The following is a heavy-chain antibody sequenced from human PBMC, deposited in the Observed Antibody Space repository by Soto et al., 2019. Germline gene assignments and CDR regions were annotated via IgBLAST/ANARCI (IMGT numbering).Heavy chain of an antibody. V-gene: IGHV3-30-3*01. CDR3: ARDMFLGYCSGGSCYPISPTLLNWYCDL. J-gene: IGHJ2*01. CDR2: ISYDGSNK. Sequence: QVQLVESGGGVVQPGRSLRLSCAASGFTFSSYAMHWVRQAPGKGLEWVAVISYDGSNKYYADSVKGRFTISRDNSKNTLYLQMNSLRAEDTAVYYCARDMFLGYCSGGSCYPISPTLLNWYCDLRGRGTLVTVSS. D-gene: IGHD2-15*01. CDR1: GFTFSSYA.